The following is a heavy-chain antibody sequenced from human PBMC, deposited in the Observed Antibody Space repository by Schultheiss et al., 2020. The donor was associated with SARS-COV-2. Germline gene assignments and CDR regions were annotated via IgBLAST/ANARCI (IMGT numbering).Heavy chain of an antibody. CDR3: AKGYGSGTYNYYYFDL. CDR2: IPFDASNK. V-gene: IGHV3-30*18. Sequence: GESLKISCAASGFTFDDYGMSWVRQAPGKGLEWVALIPFDASNKYYAESVKGRFTISRDNAKNSLYLQMNTLRAEDTAIYYCAKGYGSGTYNYYYFDLWGQGTRVTVSS. D-gene: IGHD3-10*01. J-gene: IGHJ4*02. CDR1: GFTFDDYG.